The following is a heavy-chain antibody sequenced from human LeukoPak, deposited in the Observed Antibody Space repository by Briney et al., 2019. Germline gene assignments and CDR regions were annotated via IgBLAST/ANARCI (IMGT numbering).Heavy chain of an antibody. CDR1: GFTFSSYA. J-gene: IGHJ6*03. Sequence: GGSLRLSCAASGFTFSSYAMHWVRQAPGKGLEWVAVISYDGSNKYYADSVKGRFTISRDNSKNTLYLQMNSLRLEDTAVYYCARRYSGSYNYYYMDVWGKGTTVTVSS. D-gene: IGHD1-26*01. CDR2: ISYDGSNK. CDR3: ARRYSGSYNYYYMDV. V-gene: IGHV3-30*03.